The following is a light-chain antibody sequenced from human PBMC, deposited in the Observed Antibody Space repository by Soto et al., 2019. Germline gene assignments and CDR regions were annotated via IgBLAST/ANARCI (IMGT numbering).Light chain of an antibody. J-gene: IGKJ3*01. CDR1: QSVSSNF. CDR3: QQYGSSSLT. CDR2: GAS. V-gene: IGKV3-20*01. Sequence: EIVLTQSPGTLSLSPGERATLSCRASQSVSSNFLTWHQQKPGQAPRLLIYGASSRATGIPDRFSGSGSGTDFTLTISRLEPEDFAVYYCQQYGSSSLTFGPGTKVDIK.